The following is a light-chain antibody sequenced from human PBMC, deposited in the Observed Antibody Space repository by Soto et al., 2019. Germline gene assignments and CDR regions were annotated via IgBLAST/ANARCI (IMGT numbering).Light chain of an antibody. CDR1: QSISSW. Sequence: DIQMTQSPSTLSASVGDRVTITGRASQSISSWLAWYQQKPGKAPKILIYEASSLESGVPSRFRGSGSGTDFTLALSSLQPEDFETYYCQQSYSNPQTFGPGTKVDIK. CDR2: EAS. J-gene: IGKJ3*01. CDR3: QQSYSNPQT. V-gene: IGKV1-5*03.